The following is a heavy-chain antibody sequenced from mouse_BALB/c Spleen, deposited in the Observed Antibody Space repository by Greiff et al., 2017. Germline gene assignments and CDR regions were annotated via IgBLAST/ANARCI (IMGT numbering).Heavy chain of an antibody. V-gene: IGHV1-55*01. J-gene: IGHJ4*01. CDR3: AREGNYVYAMDY. CDR2: IYPGSGST. CDR1: GYNFTSYW. Sequence: QVQLQQPGAELVKPGTSVKLSCKASGYNFTSYWINWVKLRPGQGLEWIGDIYPGSGSTNYNEKFKSKATLTVDTSSSTAYMQLSSLASEDSALYYCAREGNYVYAMDYWGQGTSVTVSS. D-gene: IGHD2-1*01.